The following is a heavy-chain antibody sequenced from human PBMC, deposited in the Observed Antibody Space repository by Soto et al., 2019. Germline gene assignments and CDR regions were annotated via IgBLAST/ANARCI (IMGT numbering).Heavy chain of an antibody. CDR2: IIPIFGTA. V-gene: IGHV1-69*13. D-gene: IGHD6-25*01. CDR1: GGTFSSYA. CDR3: ARGGRLPQGYYFDY. Sequence: GASVKVSCKASGGTFSSYAISWVRQAPGQGLEWMGGIIPIFGTANYAQKFQGRVTITADESTSTAYMELSSLRSEDTAVYYCARGGRLPQGYYFDYWGQGTLVTSPQ. J-gene: IGHJ4*02.